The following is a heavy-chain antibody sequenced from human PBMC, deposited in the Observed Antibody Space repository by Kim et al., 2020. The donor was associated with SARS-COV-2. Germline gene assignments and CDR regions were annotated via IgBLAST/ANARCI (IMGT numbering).Heavy chain of an antibody. J-gene: IGHJ3*02. D-gene: IGHD2-15*01. CDR2: IKPDGSHK. CDR3: ARDPYDYYSGTNFFGAFDM. CDR1: GFTFRNYW. V-gene: IGHV3-7*01. Sequence: GGSLRLSCAASGFTFRNYWMTWVRQSPEKGLEWLANIKPDGSHKQYVDSVKGRFSIFRDNAKNSLYLQMNNLGAEDTAVYYCARDPYDYYSGTNFFGAFDMWGQGTKVTVSS.